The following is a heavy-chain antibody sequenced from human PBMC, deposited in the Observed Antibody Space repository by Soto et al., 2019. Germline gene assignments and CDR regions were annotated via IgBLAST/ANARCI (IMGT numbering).Heavy chain of an antibody. J-gene: IGHJ4*02. D-gene: IGHD1-26*01. V-gene: IGHV3-30*18. CDR2: ISNDGSRN. Sequence: QVQLVESGGGAVQPGGSLRLSCVASGFTFSSDAMHWVRQAPGKGLESVAVISNDGSRNHHTDSVKGRFTISRDNSKNTLYLQMNSLTTEDTAVYYWAKDQGVGGTLGPFDYWGQGTLVTVSS. CDR1: GFTFSSDA. CDR3: AKDQGVGGTLGPFDY.